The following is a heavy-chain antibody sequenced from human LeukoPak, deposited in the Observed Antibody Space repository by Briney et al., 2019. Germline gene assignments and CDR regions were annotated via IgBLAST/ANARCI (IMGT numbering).Heavy chain of an antibody. CDR3: ARGSGYITDYYYYGMDV. D-gene: IGHD3-3*01. Sequence: GESLNFSCKGSGYIFANYWIAWVRQPPGKGLEWMGIIYPADSDTTYSPSFQGQVIISADKSIGTAYLQWSSLKASDTAMYYCARGSGYITDYYYYGMDVWGQGTTITVTS. CDR2: IYPADSDT. CDR1: GYIFANYW. J-gene: IGHJ6*02. V-gene: IGHV5-51*01.